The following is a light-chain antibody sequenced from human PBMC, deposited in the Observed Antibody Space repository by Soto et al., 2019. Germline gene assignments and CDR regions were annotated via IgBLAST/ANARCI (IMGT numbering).Light chain of an antibody. CDR1: SSDVGGYSY. CDR3: SSYTSSSTSV. Sequence: QSVLTQPASVSGSPGQSITISCTGTSSDVGGYSYVSWYQQHPGKAPKLMIYDVSNRPSGVSNRFSGSKSGNTASLTISGLQAEDEADYYCSSYTSSSTSVFGTGTKLTVL. CDR2: DVS. V-gene: IGLV2-14*01. J-gene: IGLJ1*01.